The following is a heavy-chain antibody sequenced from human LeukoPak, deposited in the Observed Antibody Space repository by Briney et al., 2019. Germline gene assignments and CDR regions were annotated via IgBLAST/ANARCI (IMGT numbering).Heavy chain of an antibody. V-gene: IGHV4-59*02. CDR1: GGSVSSYY. J-gene: IGHJ4*02. CDR2: IYDSGNT. D-gene: IGHD5-24*01. Sequence: PSETLSVTCTVSGGSVSSYYWSWIRQPPGKGLEWIGYIYDSGNTNYNPSLKSRVTMSVDTSKNQFSLKLSSVTAADTAVYYCARRINYFDYWGQGTLVTVSS. CDR3: ARRINYFDY.